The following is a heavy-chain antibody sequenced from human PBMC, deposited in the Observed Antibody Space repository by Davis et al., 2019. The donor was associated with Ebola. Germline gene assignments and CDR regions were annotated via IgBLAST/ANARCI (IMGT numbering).Heavy chain of an antibody. D-gene: IGHD4-17*01. CDR3: ARREIDGDYVKDS. V-gene: IGHV4-39*01. J-gene: IGHJ4*02. CDR2: IYYTGSA. CDR1: GGSITTNNYY. Sequence: MHSETLSLTCTVSGGSITTNNYYWGWIRQTPGKGLEWIGSIYYTGSAYYNPSLRSRVTMSVVTSRNQFSLRLRSVTATDTAVYYCARREIDGDYVKDSWGQGTLVTVSS.